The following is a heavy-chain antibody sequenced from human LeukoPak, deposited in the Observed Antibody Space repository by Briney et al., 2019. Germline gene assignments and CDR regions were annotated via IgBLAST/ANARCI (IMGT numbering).Heavy chain of an antibody. J-gene: IGHJ5*02. D-gene: IGHD6-13*01. Sequence: SETLSLTCTVSGGSISRYYWSWIRQPPGKGLDGIGYIYYSWSTNYNPSLKSRVTISVDTSKNQFSLKLSTVTAADTAVYYCAREVASSPNWFDPWGQGTLVTVSS. CDR1: GGSISRYY. V-gene: IGHV4-59*01. CDR2: IYYSWST. CDR3: AREVASSPNWFDP.